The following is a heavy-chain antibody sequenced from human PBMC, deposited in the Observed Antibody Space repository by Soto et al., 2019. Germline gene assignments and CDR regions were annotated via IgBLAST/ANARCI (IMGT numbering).Heavy chain of an antibody. Sequence: PGGSLRLSCAASGFTFSSYAMSWVRQAPGKGLEWVSAISGSGGSTYYADSVKGRFTISRDNSKNTVYLQMNSLRAEDTAVYYCAKDLHSGSYYDAFDYWGQGTLVTVSS. D-gene: IGHD1-26*01. CDR2: ISGSGGST. CDR3: AKDLHSGSYYDAFDY. CDR1: GFTFSSYA. J-gene: IGHJ4*02. V-gene: IGHV3-23*01.